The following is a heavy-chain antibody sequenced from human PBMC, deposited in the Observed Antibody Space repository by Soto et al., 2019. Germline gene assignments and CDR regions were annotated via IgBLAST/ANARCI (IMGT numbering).Heavy chain of an antibody. V-gene: IGHV1-18*04. CDR2: ISAYNGNT. CDR3: ARDRGYDSYYYYYGMDV. D-gene: IGHD5-12*01. J-gene: IGHJ6*02. Sequence: ASVKVSCKASGYTFTSYGISWVRQAPGQGLEWMGWISAYNGNTNYAQKLQGRVTMTTDTSTSTAYMELRSLRSDDTAVYYCARDRGYDSYYYYYGMDVWGQGATVTVSS. CDR1: GYTFTSYG.